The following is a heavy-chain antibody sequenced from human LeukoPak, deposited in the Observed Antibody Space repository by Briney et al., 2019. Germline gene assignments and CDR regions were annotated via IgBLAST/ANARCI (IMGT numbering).Heavy chain of an antibody. D-gene: IGHD6-19*01. J-gene: IGHJ4*02. V-gene: IGHV4-61*02. CDR3: ARLMYSSGWIDS. Sequence: KPSETLSLTCTVSGGSISSGSYYWTWIRQPAGKGLEWIGRIYTSGSTNYNPSLKSRVTISVDTSKNQFSLKLSSVTAADTAVYYCARLMYSSGWIDSWGQGTLVTVSS. CDR1: GGSISSGSYY. CDR2: IYTSGST.